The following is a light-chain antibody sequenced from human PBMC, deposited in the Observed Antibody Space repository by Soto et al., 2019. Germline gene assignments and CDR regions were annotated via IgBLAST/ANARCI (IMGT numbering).Light chain of an antibody. Sequence: QSVLTQSPSASASLGASVKLTCTLNSGHSSYAIAWYQQQPEKGPRYLMKLNSDGSHTKGDGIPDRFSGSSSGAERYLTISSLRSEDEADYYCQTWGIGYGVFGGGTKLTVL. J-gene: IGLJ3*02. V-gene: IGLV4-69*01. CDR3: QTWGIGYGV. CDR1: SGHSSYA. CDR2: LNSDGSH.